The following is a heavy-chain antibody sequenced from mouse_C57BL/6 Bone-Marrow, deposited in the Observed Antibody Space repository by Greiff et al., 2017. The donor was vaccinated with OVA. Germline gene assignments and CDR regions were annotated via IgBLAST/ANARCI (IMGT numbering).Heavy chain of an antibody. CDR1: GYTFTSCT. CDR3: ARSSWDVYYYAMDY. J-gene: IGHJ4*01. CDR2: INPSSGYT. D-gene: IGHD4-1*01. V-gene: IGHV1-4*01. Sequence: VQLQQSGAELARPGASVKMSCKASGYTFTSCTMHWVKQRPGQGLEWIGYINPSSGYTKYNQKFKDKATLTADKSSSTAYMQLSSLTSEDSAVYYCARSSWDVYYYAMDYWGKGTSVTVSS.